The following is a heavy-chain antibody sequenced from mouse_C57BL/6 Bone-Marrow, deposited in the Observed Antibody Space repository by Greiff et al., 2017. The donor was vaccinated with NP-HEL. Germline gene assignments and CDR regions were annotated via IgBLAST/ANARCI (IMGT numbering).Heavy chain of an antibody. V-gene: IGHV5-12*01. CDR3: ARHWYFDY. Sequence: EVKLVESGGGLVQPGGSLKLSCAASGFTFSDYYMYWVRQTPEKRLEWVAYISNGGGSTYYPDTVKGRFTISRDNAKNTLYLQRSRLKSEDTAMYYCARHWYFDYWGQGTTLTVSS. CDR2: ISNGGGST. J-gene: IGHJ2*01. CDR1: GFTFSDYY.